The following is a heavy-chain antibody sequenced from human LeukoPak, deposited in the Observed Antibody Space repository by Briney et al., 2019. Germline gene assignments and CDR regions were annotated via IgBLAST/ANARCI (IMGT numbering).Heavy chain of an antibody. D-gene: IGHD3-22*01. V-gene: IGHV3-23*01. CDR1: GFTFSSYA. J-gene: IGHJ4*02. CDR3: ANLRYYGSSGYPHY. CDR2: ISGSGGST. Sequence: PGGSLRLSCAASGFTFSSYAMSWVRQAPGKGLEWVSAISGSGGSTYYADSVKGRFTISRDNSKNTLYLQMNSLRAEDTAVYYCANLRYYGSSGYPHYWGQGTLVTVSS.